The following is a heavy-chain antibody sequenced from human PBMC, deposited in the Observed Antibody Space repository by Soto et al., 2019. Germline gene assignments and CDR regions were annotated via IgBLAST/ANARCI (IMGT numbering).Heavy chain of an antibody. J-gene: IGHJ6*03. CDR1: GGTFSSYT. CDR2: MNPNSGKA. CDR3: ARGRGYDSSWGYYYYYMDV. D-gene: IGHD5-12*01. Sequence: GASVKVSCKASGGTFSSYTISWVRQAPGQGLEWMGRMNPNSGKANYAQKFQGRVTMTRNTSISTAYMELSSLRSEDTAVYYCARGRGYDSSWGYYYYYMDVWGKGTTVTVSS. V-gene: IGHV1-8*02.